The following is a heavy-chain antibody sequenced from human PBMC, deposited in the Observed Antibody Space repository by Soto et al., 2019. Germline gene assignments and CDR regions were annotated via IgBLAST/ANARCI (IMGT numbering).Heavy chain of an antibody. V-gene: IGHV3-23*01. CDR2: ISGSGGST. D-gene: IGHD3-3*01. CDR1: GFTFVSYA. Sequence: PWGSLRLSCAASGFTFVSYAISCVRHSALKWLEWVSAISGSGGSTYYADSVKGRFTISRDNSKNTLYLQMNSLRAEDTAVYYCAKDFVPYDTISGQRMDVWGQGTTVTVSS. J-gene: IGHJ6*02. CDR3: AKDFVPYDTISGQRMDV.